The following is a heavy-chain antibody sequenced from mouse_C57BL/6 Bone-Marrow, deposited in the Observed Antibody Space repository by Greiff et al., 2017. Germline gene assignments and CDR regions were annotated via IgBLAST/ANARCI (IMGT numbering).Heavy chain of an antibody. D-gene: IGHD1-1*01. CDR1: GYTFTSYW. Sequence: QVQLQQSGAELVKPGASVKLSCKASGYTFTSYWMQWVQQRPGQGLEWIGEIDPYDSYTNYNQKFKGKATLTVDTSSSTAYMQLSSLKSEESAVYYGSREITTVVYPLFDYWGQGTTLTVSS. CDR3: SREITTVVYPLFDY. V-gene: IGHV1-50*01. J-gene: IGHJ2*01. CDR2: IDPYDSYT.